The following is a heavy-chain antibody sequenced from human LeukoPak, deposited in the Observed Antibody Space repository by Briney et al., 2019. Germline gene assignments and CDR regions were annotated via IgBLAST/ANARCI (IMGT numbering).Heavy chain of an antibody. CDR1: GGPFCGYY. D-gene: IGHD3-10*01. CDR3: AKHYMGSYNNRGLDY. J-gene: IGHJ4*02. Sequence: SETLSLTCAVYGGPFCGYYRSWIRQPPGKGLEWIGEINYSGITNYNPSLKSRVNISVDPSKNQFSLKLSSVTAADTAVYYCAKHYMGSYNNRGLDYWGQGTLVTVSS. V-gene: IGHV4-34*01. CDR2: INYSGIT.